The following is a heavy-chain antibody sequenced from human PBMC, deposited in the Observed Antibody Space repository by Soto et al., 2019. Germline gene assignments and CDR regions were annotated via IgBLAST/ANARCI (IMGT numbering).Heavy chain of an antibody. CDR1: GYTFTSYG. J-gene: IGHJ4*02. CDR3: ARPVLGYCSSTSCYGIGGYYFDY. D-gene: IGHD2-2*01. V-gene: IGHV1-18*01. CDR2: ISAYNGNT. Sequence: ASVKVSCKASGYTFTSYGISWVRQAPGQGLEWMGWISAYNGNTNYAQKLQGRVTMTTDTSTSTAYMELRSLRSDDTAVYYCARPVLGYCSSTSCYGIGGYYFDYWGQGPLVTVSS.